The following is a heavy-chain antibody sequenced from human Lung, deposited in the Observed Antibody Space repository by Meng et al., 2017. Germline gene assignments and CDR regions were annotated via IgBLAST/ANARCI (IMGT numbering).Heavy chain of an antibody. V-gene: IGHV1-2*06. D-gene: IGHD6-25*01. CDR3: ARDEDISAAGKLFGDY. Sequence: QGQLVQSGAEVKKPGASVKVSCKPSGYNFPDYYIPWVRRAPGQGLEWMGRINPKSGDTHYAQKFQARVTMTGDTSISTAYMELSGLRSDDTAMYYCARDEDISAAGKLFGDYWGQGTLVTVSS. CDR2: INPKSGDT. CDR1: GYNFPDYY. J-gene: IGHJ4*02.